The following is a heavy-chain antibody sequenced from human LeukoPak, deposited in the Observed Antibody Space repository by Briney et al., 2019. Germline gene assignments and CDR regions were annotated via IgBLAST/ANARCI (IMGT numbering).Heavy chain of an antibody. CDR1: GYTFTSYY. D-gene: IGHD6-19*01. CDR3: AREPGIAVAGSFDY. Sequence: ASVKVSCKASGYTFTSYYMHWVRQAPGQGLEGGGIINPSGGSTSYAQKFQGRVTITSDTYTSTVYMYLSSLRPEDTPVYYCAREPGIAVAGSFDYWGQGTLVTVSS. J-gene: IGHJ4*02. V-gene: IGHV1-46*01. CDR2: INPSGGST.